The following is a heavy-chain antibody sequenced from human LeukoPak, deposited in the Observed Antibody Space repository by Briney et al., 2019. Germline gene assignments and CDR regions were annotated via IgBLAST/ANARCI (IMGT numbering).Heavy chain of an antibody. J-gene: IGHJ6*03. CDR1: SPSICSYY. V-gene: IGHV4-4*08. Sequence: PSETLSLTCTVYSPSICSYYWSWLRQPTGKGLEWIGYIYTSGSTYYNPSLKRRVTTSVDTAKMQLSLKRSAVTAADTAVYSCARLDLIWGGMDYYYYMDVWGKGTTVTVSS. CDR2: IYTSGST. CDR3: ARLDLIWGGMDYYYYMDV. D-gene: IGHD3-3*01.